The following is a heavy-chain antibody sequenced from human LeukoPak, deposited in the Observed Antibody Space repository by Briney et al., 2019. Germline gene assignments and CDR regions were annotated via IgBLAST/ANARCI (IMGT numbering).Heavy chain of an antibody. V-gene: IGHV1-69*13. J-gene: IGHJ4*02. D-gene: IGHD3-22*01. Sequence: SVKVSCKASGGTFSSYAISWVRQAPGQGLEWMGGIIPIFGTANYAQKFQGRVTITADESTSTAYMELSSLRSEDTAVYYCAMGVDYDSSGYLDYFDYWGQGTLVTVSS. CDR3: AMGVDYDSSGYLDYFDY. CDR2: IIPIFGTA. CDR1: GGTFSSYA.